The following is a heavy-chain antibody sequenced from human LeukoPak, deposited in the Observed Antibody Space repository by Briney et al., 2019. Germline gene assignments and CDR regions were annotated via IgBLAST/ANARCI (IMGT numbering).Heavy chain of an antibody. V-gene: IGHV4-30-2*01. D-gene: IGHD3-9*01. CDR2: IYHSGST. CDR1: GGSISSGGYS. J-gene: IGHJ4*02. Sequence: KPSETLSLTCAVSGGSISSGGYSWSWIRQPPGKGLEWIGYIYHSGSTYYNPSLKSRVTISVDRSKNQFSLKLSSVTAADTAVYYCARGLYYDILTGYYQPYFDYWGQGTLVTVSS. CDR3: ARGLYYDILTGYYQPYFDY.